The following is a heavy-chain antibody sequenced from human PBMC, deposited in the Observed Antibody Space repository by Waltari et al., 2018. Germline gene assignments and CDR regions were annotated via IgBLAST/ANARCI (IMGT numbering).Heavy chain of an antibody. J-gene: IGHJ4*02. CDR3: ATERPIAAAGTKVGATGSDY. D-gene: IGHD6-13*01. CDR1: GGTFSSYA. V-gene: IGHV1-69*08. Sequence: QVQLVQSGAEVKKPGSSVKVSCKASGGTFSSYAISWVRQAPGQGLEWMGRIIPIFGTANYAQKFQGRVTITADKSTSTAYMELSSLRSEDTAVYYCATERPIAAAGTKVGATGSDYWGQGTLVTVSS. CDR2: IIPIFGTA.